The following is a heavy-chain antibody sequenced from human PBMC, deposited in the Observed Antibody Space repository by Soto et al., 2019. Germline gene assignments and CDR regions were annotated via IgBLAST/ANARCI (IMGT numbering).Heavy chain of an antibody. CDR1: GYTFTSYA. CDR3: ARSGLLWFGEAYGMDL. Sequence: ASVKVSCKASGYTFTSYAMHWVRQAPGQRLEWMGWINAVNGNTKYSQKFQGRVTITRDTSASTAYMELSSLRSEDTAVYYCARSGLLWFGEAYGMDLWGQGTTVTVSS. V-gene: IGHV1-3*01. D-gene: IGHD3-10*01. CDR2: INAVNGNT. J-gene: IGHJ6*02.